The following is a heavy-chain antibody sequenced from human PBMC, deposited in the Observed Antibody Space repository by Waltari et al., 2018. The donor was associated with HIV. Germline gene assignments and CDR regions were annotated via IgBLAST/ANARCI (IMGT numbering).Heavy chain of an antibody. CDR3: AKSGGDILTGHSYYYYGMDV. V-gene: IGHV3-23*01. J-gene: IGHJ6*02. CDR2: ISGSGRST. Sequence: QLLESGGGLVQPGGSLRLSCAASGFTFSSYAMSWVRQAPGKGLEWVSGISGSGRSTYYPDSVKGRFTISRDNSKNTVYLQMNSLRAEDTAVYYCAKSGGDILTGHSYYYYGMDVWGLGTTVTVSS. CDR1: GFTFSSYA. D-gene: IGHD3-9*01.